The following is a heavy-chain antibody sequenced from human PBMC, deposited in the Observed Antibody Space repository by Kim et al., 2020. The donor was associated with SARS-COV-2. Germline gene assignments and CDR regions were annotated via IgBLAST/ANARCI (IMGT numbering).Heavy chain of an antibody. D-gene: IGHD2-2*01. V-gene: IGHV4-39*01. J-gene: IGHJ6*02. CDR2: IYYSGST. CDR1: GGSISSSSYY. Sequence: SETLSLTCTVSGGSISSSSYYWGWIRQPPGKGLEWIGSIYYSGSTYYNPSLKSRVTISVDTSKNQFSLKLSSVTAADTAVYYCASICSSTSCYAGYYYGMDVWGQGTTVTVSS. CDR3: ASICSSTSCYAGYYYGMDV.